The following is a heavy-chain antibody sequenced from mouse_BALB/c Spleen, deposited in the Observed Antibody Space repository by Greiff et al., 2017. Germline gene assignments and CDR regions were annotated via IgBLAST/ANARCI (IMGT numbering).Heavy chain of an antibody. Sequence: EVQLHQSGAELVRSGASVKLSCTASGFNIKDYYMHWVKQRPEQGLEWIGWIDPENGDTEYAPKFQGKATMTADTSSNTAYLQLSSLTSEDTAVYYCNARVTGTMDYWGQGTSVTVSS. CDR3: NARVTGTMDY. CDR2: IDPENGDT. D-gene: IGHD4-1*01. J-gene: IGHJ4*01. CDR1: GFNIKDYY. V-gene: IGHV14-4*02.